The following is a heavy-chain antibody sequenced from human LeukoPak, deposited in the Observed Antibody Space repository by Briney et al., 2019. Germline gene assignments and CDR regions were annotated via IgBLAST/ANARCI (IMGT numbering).Heavy chain of an antibody. D-gene: IGHD3-10*01. CDR2: INHSGST. V-gene: IGHV4-39*07. Sequence: PSETLSLTCTVSGGSISSSSYYWSWIRQPPGKGLEWIGEINHSGSTNYNPSLKSRVTISVDTSKNQFSLKLSSVTAADTAVYYCARLKASYYYGSGVAARYYYMDVWGKGTTVTISS. J-gene: IGHJ6*03. CDR3: ARLKASYYYGSGVAARYYYMDV. CDR1: GGSISSSSYY.